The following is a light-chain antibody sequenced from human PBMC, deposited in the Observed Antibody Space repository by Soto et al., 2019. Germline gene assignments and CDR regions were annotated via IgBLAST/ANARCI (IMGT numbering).Light chain of an antibody. CDR1: QSSSNS. V-gene: IGKV1-39*01. J-gene: IGKJ3*01. CDR2: AAS. Sequence: DIQMTQSPSSLSASVGDRVTITCRASQSSSNSLNWYQQKPGKAPKLLIYAASNLQSGVPSRFSGSGSGTDFTLTISSLQPEDFVTYYCQQSYSTPFTFGPGTKVDIK. CDR3: QQSYSTPFT.